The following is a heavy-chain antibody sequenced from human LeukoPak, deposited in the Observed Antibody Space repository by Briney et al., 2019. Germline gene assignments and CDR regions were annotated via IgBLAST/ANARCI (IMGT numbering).Heavy chain of an antibody. Sequence: ASVKVSCKASGYTFTSYAMNWVRQATGQGLEWMGWINTNTGNPTYAQGFTGRFVFSLDTSVSTAYLQISSLKAEDTAVYYCAREAPSYDILTGYYKGWFDPWGQGTLVTVSS. CDR3: AREAPSYDILTGYYKGWFDP. CDR2: INTNTGNP. CDR1: GYTFTSYA. V-gene: IGHV7-4-1*02. J-gene: IGHJ5*02. D-gene: IGHD3-9*01.